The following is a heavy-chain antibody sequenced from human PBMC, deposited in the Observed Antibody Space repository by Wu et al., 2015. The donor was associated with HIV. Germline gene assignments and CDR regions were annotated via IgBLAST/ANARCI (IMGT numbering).Heavy chain of an antibody. V-gene: IGHV1-69*05. Sequence: QVQLVQSGAEVKKPGSSVKVSCKASGGTFSSYAISWVRQAPGQGLEWMGGIIPIFGTANYAQKFQGRVTITTDESTSTAYMELSSLRSEDTAVYYCARDRYGSGSYYTTGYYGMDVWGQGTTVTVSS. CDR3: ARDRYGSGSYYTTGYYGMDV. D-gene: IGHD3-10*01. CDR1: GGTFSSYA. J-gene: IGHJ6*02. CDR2: IIPIFGTA.